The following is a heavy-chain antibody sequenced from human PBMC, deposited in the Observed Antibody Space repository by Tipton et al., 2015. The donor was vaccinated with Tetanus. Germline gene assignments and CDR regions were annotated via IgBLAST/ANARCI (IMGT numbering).Heavy chain of an antibody. D-gene: IGHD3-22*01. V-gene: IGHV4-61*01. CDR1: GGSVSSGSYY. Sequence: TLSLTCTVSGGSVSSGSYYWSWIRQRPGKGLEWIGYMFYGGSPKYNPSLKSRVTISVDTSKNQFSLKLSSVTAADTAVYYCARGAYSYDSSGYYYLLDPWGQGTLVTVSS. CDR2: MFYGGSP. CDR3: ARGAYSYDSSGYYYLLDP. J-gene: IGHJ5*02.